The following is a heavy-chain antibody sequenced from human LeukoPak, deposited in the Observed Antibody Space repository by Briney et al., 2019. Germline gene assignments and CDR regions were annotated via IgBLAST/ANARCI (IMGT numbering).Heavy chain of an antibody. Sequence: PGGSLRLSCEASGFTFSDYYLSWIRQAPGKGLEWISYISGSSSHINYADPVKGRFTISRDNAKKSVYLQMDSLRVEDTAVYYCARDQIGSWWGQGTPVTVSS. CDR2: ISGSSSHI. CDR3: ARDQIGSW. J-gene: IGHJ4*02. CDR1: GFTFSDYY. D-gene: IGHD6-13*01. V-gene: IGHV3-11*06.